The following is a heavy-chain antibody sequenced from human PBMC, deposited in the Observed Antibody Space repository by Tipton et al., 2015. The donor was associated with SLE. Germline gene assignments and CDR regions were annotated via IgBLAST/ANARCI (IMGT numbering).Heavy chain of an antibody. D-gene: IGHD3-3*01. V-gene: IGHV3-23*01. CDR3: AKDGTFTIFGVVITQYYMDV. CDR1: GFTFSGYT. J-gene: IGHJ6*03. Sequence: SLRLSCAASGFTFSGYTMSWVRQAPGKGLEWVSVIVGSDSSTHYADSVKGRFSISRDNSKNTLYLQMNSLRVEDTAIYYCAKDGTFTIFGVVITQYYMDVWGKGTTVTISS. CDR2: IVGSDSST.